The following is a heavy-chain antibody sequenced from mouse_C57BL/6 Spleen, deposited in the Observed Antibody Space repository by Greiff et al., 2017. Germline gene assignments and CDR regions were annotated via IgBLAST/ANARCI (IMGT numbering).Heavy chain of an antibody. CDR1: GFTFSDYY. CDR2: INYDGSST. V-gene: IGHV5-16*01. Sequence: EVKVVESEGGLVQPGSSMKLSCTASGFTFSDYYMAWVRQVPEKGLEWVANINYDGSSTYYLDSLKSRFIISRDNAKNILYLQMSSLKSEDTATYYCARAWDGYNEGFAYWGQGTLVTVSA. CDR3: ARAWDGYNEGFAY. J-gene: IGHJ3*01. D-gene: IGHD2-3*01.